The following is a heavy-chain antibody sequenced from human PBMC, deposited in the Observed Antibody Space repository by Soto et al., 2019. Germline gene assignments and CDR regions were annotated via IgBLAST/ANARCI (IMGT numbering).Heavy chain of an antibody. D-gene: IGHD3-10*01. CDR2: IYYSGTT. CDR1: GYSISSSNW. Sequence: SETLSLTCAVSGYSISSSNWWGWIRQPPGKGLEWIGYIYYSGTTYYNPSLKSRVTMSVDTSKNQFSLKLTSVTAVDTAVYYCAGLVWFGELFWWFDPWGQGTLVTVSS. J-gene: IGHJ5*02. CDR3: AGLVWFGELFWWFDP. V-gene: IGHV4-28*01.